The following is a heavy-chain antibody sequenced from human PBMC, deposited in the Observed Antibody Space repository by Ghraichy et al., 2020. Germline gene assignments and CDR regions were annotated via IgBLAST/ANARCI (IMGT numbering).Heavy chain of an antibody. V-gene: IGHV4-39*01. J-gene: IGHJ6*02. CDR1: GDSIETDYYY. Sequence: SETLSLTCTVSGDSIETDYYYWGWVRQPPGKGLEWIGSIYYTGSTYYTPSLKSRVTISVDTSKNQFSLRVNSVTAADTAVYYCVSYSSTSYYYGLDVWGQGTTVTVSS. CDR2: IYYTGST. CDR3: VSYSSTSYYYGLDV. D-gene: IGHD6-13*01.